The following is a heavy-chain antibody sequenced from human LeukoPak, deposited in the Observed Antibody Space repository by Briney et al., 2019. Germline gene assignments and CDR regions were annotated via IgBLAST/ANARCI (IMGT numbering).Heavy chain of an antibody. CDR2: IYYSGST. V-gene: IGHV4-59*01. J-gene: IGHJ3*02. D-gene: IGHD3-22*01. Sequence: PSETLSLTCTVSGGSLSTYYWSWIRQPPGKGLEWIGYIYYSGSTNYNPSLKSRVTISVDTSKNQFSLKLSSVTAADTAVYYCAREAHYYDSSGYLGNAFDIWGQGTMVTVSS. CDR1: GGSLSTYY. CDR3: AREAHYYDSSGYLGNAFDI.